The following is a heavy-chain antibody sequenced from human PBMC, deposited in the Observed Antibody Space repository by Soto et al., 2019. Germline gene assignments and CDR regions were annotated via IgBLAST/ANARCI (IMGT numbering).Heavy chain of an antibody. CDR2: IYYSGST. Sequence: SETLSLTCTVSGGSISSGGYYWSWIRQHPGKGLEWIGYIYYSGSTYYNPSLKSRVTISVDTSKNQFSLKLSSVTAADTAVYYCARGNPPGWKYYYYGMDVWGQGTTVTVSS. CDR3: ARGNPPGWKYYYYGMDV. J-gene: IGHJ6*02. CDR1: GGSISSGGYY. D-gene: IGHD1-1*01. V-gene: IGHV4-31*03.